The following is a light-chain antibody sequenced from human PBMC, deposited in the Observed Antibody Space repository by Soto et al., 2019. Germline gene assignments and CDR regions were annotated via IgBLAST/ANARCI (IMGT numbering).Light chain of an antibody. CDR2: DVI. Sequence: QSVLTQPRSVSGSPGQSVTISCTGTSSDVGTYTYVSWYQQHPGKAPKPIIYDVIKRPSGVPDRFSGSKSGNTASLTISGLQAEDEADYYCCSYAGSYTHVFGTGTKVTVL. J-gene: IGLJ1*01. V-gene: IGLV2-11*01. CDR1: SSDVGTYTY. CDR3: CSYAGSYTHV.